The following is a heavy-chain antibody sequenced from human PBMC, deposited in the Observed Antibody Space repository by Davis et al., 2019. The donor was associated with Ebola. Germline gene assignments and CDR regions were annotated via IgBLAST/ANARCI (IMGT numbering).Heavy chain of an antibody. D-gene: IGHD2-2*01. CDR3: ARGEVIVVPDEWTVTRVWFDP. J-gene: IGHJ5*02. V-gene: IGHV1-69*10. CDR2: IIPVLGIP. Sequence: SVKVSCKASGGTLSSYAVSWVRQAPGQGLEWMGEIIPVLGIPNYGQKFQGRVTITADESTKTAYMELNSLRSEDTAVYYCARGEVIVVPDEWTVTRVWFDPWGQGTLVTVSS. CDR1: GGTLSSYA.